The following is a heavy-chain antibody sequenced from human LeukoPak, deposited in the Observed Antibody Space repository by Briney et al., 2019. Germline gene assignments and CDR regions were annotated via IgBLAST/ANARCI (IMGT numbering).Heavy chain of an antibody. D-gene: IGHD6-6*01. J-gene: IGHJ4*02. CDR3: ARGYTSSSEPFDY. V-gene: IGHV4-39*07. CDR2: IYYSGST. CDR1: GDSISSSSSY. Sequence: SETLSLTCTVSGDSISSSSSYWGWIRQPPGEGLEWIGSIYYSGSTNYNPSLKSRVTISVDTSKNQFSLKLASVTAADTAVYYCARGYTSSSEPFDYWGQGTLVTVSS.